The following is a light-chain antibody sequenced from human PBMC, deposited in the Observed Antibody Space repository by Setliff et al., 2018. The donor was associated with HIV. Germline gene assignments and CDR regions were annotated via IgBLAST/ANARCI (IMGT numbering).Light chain of an antibody. J-gene: IGLJ1*01. Sequence: QSVLTQPASVYGSPGQSITIPCTGTSSDVGGYNYVSWYQHHPGKAPKLMIYGVSNRPSGVSNRFSGSKSGNTASLTISRLQVDDEADYYCISYISSNTPHYVFGTGTKVTVL. CDR2: GVS. CDR1: SSDVGGYNY. V-gene: IGLV2-14*03. CDR3: ISYISSNTPHYV.